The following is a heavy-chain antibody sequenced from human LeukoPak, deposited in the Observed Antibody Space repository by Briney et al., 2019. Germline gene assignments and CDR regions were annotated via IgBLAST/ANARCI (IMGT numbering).Heavy chain of an antibody. D-gene: IGHD3-22*01. CDR3: ARIEDRGAAFDS. Sequence: PGGPLRLSCAASGFTFSSYWMHWVRQVPGEGLVWVSRTNTDGRTTSYADSVKGRFTISRDNAKNMLYLQMNSLRVEDTAVYYCARIEDRGAAFDSWGQGVLVTVSS. V-gene: IGHV3-74*01. CDR2: TNTDGRTT. J-gene: IGHJ4*02. CDR1: GFTFSSYW.